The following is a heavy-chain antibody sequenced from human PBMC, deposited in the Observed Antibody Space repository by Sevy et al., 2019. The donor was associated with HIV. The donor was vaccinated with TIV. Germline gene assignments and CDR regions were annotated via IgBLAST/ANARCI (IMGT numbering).Heavy chain of an antibody. Sequence: SGPTLVKPTQTLTPTCTFSGFSLSTSRVGVGWIRQPPGKALEWLALIYWDDDKRYSPSLKSRLTITKDTSKNQVVLTMTNMDPVDTATYYCAHRSYGDYWGGQNWFDPWGQGTLVTVSS. D-gene: IGHD4-17*01. V-gene: IGHV2-5*02. CDR3: AHRSYGDYWGGQNWFDP. CDR1: GFSLSTSRVG. CDR2: IYWDDDK. J-gene: IGHJ5*02.